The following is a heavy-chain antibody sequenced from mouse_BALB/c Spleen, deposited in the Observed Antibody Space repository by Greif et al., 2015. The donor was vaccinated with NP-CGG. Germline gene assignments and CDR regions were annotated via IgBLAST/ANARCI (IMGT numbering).Heavy chain of an antibody. CDR3: GRGQWLDY. CDR2: LYPVSGET. V-gene: IGHV1-11*01. CDR1: GYTFTDHI. D-gene: IGHD2-2*01. Sequence: VQLQQSGPELASPGASVTLSCKASGYTFTDHIMTWVTKRPGQGLEWIGRLYPVSGETNYNQKCMCKATFSVDRSSSTVYMVLNSLTSEDPAGYYGGRGQWLDYWGQGTTLTVSS. J-gene: IGHJ2*01.